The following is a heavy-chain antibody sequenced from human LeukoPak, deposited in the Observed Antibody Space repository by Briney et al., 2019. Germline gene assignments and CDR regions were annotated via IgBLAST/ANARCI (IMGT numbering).Heavy chain of an antibody. CDR2: ISYDGSNK. D-gene: IGHD6-13*01. Sequence: GGSLRLSCAASGFTSSSYGMHWVRQAPGKGLEWVAVISYDGSNKYYADSVKGRFAISRDNSKNTLYLQMNSLRAEDTAVYYCAKGLLHRAAAGTDFDYWGQGTLVTVSS. V-gene: IGHV3-30*18. CDR3: AKGLLHRAAAGTDFDY. J-gene: IGHJ4*02. CDR1: GFTSSSYG.